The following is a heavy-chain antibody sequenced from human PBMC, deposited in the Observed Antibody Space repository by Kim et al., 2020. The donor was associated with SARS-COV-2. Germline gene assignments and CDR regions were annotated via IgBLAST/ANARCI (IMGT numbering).Heavy chain of an antibody. CDR2: ISYSGST. CDR3: ASQHIGYHWDAFDI. J-gene: IGHJ3*02. V-gene: IGHV4-59*13. Sequence: SETLSLTCTVSGGSISSYYWSWIRQPPGKGLEWIGYISYSGSTNYSPSLKSRVTISVDTSKNQFSLKLYSVTAADTALYYCASQHIGYHWDAFDIWGQGTMVTVSS. CDR1: GGSISSYY. D-gene: IGHD5-12*01.